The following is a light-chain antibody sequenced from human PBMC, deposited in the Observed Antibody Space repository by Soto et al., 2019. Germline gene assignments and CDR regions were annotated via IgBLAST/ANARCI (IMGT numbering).Light chain of an antibody. V-gene: IGLV2-14*01. CDR2: DVS. Sequence: QSALTQPASVSGSPGQSITISCTGTSSDVGGYNYVSWYQQHPGKAPKLMIYDVSNRPSGVSNRFSGSKSGNTASLTISGRQAEDEAYYYCSSYTRSSPLVFGGGTKLTVL. J-gene: IGLJ3*02. CDR3: SSYTRSSPLV. CDR1: SSDVGGYNY.